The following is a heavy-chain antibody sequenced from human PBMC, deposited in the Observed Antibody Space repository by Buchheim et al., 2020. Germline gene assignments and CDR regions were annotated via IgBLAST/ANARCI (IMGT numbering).Heavy chain of an antibody. CDR2: ISCDGSNK. Sequence: QVQLVESGGDVVQPGRSLRLSCAASGFTFSGYAMHWVRQAPGKGLEWVAVISCDGSNKYYADSVKGRFTISRDNSKNTLYLQMNSPRAEDTAVYYCARVGNYFWSGHLIFHYWGQGTL. J-gene: IGHJ4*02. CDR3: ARVGNYFWSGHLIFHY. D-gene: IGHD3-3*01. CDR1: GFTFSGYA. V-gene: IGHV3-30*04.